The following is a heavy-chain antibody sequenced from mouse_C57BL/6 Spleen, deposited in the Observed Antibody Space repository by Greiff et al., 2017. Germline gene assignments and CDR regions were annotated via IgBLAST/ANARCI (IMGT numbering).Heavy chain of an antibody. V-gene: IGHV1-26*01. J-gene: IGHJ2*01. Sequence: EVQLQQSGPELVKPGASVKLSCKASGYTFTDYYMNWVKPSHGKSLEWIGVINPYNGGTSYNQKFKGKATLTVDKSSSTAYMELRSLTSEDSAVYYCARSPPRLCGFDYWGQGTTLTVSS. D-gene: IGHD3-3*01. CDR1: GYTFTDYY. CDR2: INPYNGGT. CDR3: ARSPPRLCGFDY.